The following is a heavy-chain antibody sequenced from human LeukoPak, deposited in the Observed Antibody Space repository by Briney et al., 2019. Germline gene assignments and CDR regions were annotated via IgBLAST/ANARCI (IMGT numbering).Heavy chain of an antibody. V-gene: IGHV1-18*01. D-gene: IGHD1/OR15-1a*01. CDR3: ARAGNWNNEDY. CDR2: ISAYNGDT. Sequence: ASVKVSCKASGGTFSSYAISWVRQAPGQGLEWLGWISAYNGDTNYAQKFQGRVTMTTDTSTSTAYMELRSLRSDDTAVYYCARAGNWNNEDYWGQGTLVTVSS. CDR1: GGTFSSYA. J-gene: IGHJ4*02.